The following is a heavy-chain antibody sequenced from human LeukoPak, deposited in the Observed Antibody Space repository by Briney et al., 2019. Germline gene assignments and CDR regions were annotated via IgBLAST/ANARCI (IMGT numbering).Heavy chain of an antibody. CDR1: GFTFSTSW. Sequence: GGSLRLSCAAPGFTFSTSWMDWVRQVPGKGLVSVSRISSDGSYTPYADSVKGRVTISSDKATYTLFLQMNSLRAEDTAVYYCARGPSPYSLSWGQGTLVTVSS. V-gene: IGHV3-74*01. J-gene: IGHJ5*02. CDR2: ISSDGSYT. D-gene: IGHD2-21*01. CDR3: ARGPSPYSLS.